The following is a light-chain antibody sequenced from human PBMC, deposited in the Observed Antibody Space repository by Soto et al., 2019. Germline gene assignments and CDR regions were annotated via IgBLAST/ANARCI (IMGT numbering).Light chain of an antibody. V-gene: IGLV1-40*01. CDR3: QSYDSSLSVV. CDR2: GNS. J-gene: IGLJ2*01. Sequence: QAVVTQPPSVSGAPGQRVTISCTGSSSNIGAGYDVHWYQQLPGTAPKLLIYGNSNRPSGVPDRFSGSKSGTSASLAITNLQAEDEADYYCQSYDSSLSVVFGGGTKVTVL. CDR1: SSNIGAGYD.